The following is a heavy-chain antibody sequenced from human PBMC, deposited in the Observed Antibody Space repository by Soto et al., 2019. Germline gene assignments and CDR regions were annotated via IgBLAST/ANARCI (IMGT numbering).Heavy chain of an antibody. CDR1: GYTFTGYY. CDR3: AREGVVVVAATKLNWFDP. J-gene: IGHJ5*02. CDR2: INPNSGGT. Sequence: QVQLVQSGAEVKKPGAPVKVSCKASGYTFTGYYMHWVRQAPGQGLEWMGWINPNSGGTNYAQKFQGRVTMTRDTSISTAYMELSRLRSDDTAVYYCAREGVVVVAATKLNWFDPWGQGTLVTVSS. D-gene: IGHD2-15*01. V-gene: IGHV1-2*02.